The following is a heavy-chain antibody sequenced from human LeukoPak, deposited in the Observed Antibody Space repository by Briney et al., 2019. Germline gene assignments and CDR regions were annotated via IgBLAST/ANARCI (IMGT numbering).Heavy chain of an antibody. CDR1: GGSISSGGYS. Sequence: SETLSLTCADSGGSISSGGYSWSWIRQPPGKGLEWIGYIYHSGSTYYNPSLKSRVTISVDRSKNQFSLKLSSVTAADTAVYYCARVARYCSSTSCSSWFDPWGQGTLVTVSS. D-gene: IGHD2-2*01. CDR3: ARVARYCSSTSCSSWFDP. J-gene: IGHJ5*02. CDR2: IYHSGST. V-gene: IGHV4-30-2*01.